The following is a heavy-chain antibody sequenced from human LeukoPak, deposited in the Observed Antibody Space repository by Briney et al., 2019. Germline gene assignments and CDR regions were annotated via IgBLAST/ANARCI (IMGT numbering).Heavy chain of an antibody. Sequence: SETLSLTCTVSGYSISSGYYWGWIRQPPGKGLEWIGSIYHSGSTYYNPSLKSRVTISVDTSKNQFSLKLSSVTAADTAVYYCARPRVAAAGTNWFDPWGQGTLVTVSS. CDR2: IYHSGST. D-gene: IGHD6-13*01. V-gene: IGHV4-38-2*02. J-gene: IGHJ5*02. CDR3: ARPRVAAAGTNWFDP. CDR1: GYSISSGYY.